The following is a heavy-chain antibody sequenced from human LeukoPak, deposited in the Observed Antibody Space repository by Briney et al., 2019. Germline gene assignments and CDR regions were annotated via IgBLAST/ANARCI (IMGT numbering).Heavy chain of an antibody. CDR2: IDPSDSYT. CDR3: ATGASKVTTDFANY. CDR1: GYSFTNYW. D-gene: IGHD4-17*01. V-gene: IGHV5-10-1*01. Sequence: GESLTISCKGSGYSFTNYWISWVRQMPRKGLEWMGRIDPSDSYTKYSPSFEGHVTISVDKSISTAFLQWNSLKASDSAMYYCATGASKVTTDFANYWGQGTQVAVSS. J-gene: IGHJ4*02.